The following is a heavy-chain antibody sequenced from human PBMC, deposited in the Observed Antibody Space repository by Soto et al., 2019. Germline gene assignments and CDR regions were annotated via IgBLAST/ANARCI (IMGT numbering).Heavy chain of an antibody. CDR3: ARWISGGYSDWFDP. CDR2: INVDNGET. CDR1: GYNFMRYG. Sequence: QVQLVQSGAEVKKPGASVKVSCKASGYNFMRYGFTWVRQAPGQGLVWMGWINVDNGETKYPQKIQGRVTMTTDTSTSTVYMELRSLTSDDTAVYYCARWISGGYSDWFDPWGHGTLVTVSS. V-gene: IGHV1-18*04. J-gene: IGHJ5*02. D-gene: IGHD1-26*01.